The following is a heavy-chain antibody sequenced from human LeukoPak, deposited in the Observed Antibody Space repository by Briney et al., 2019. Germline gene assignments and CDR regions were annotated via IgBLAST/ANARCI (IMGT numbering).Heavy chain of an antibody. J-gene: IGHJ4*02. V-gene: IGHV3-74*01. D-gene: IGHD3-10*01. CDR2: INGDGSST. CDR3: ARDFRYSFDQ. Sequence: GGSLRLSCAASGFTFSSYWMSWVRQAPGKGLVWVSRINGDGSSTNYADSVKGRLTISRDNAKNTLYLQMNSLRAEDTAVYYCARDFRYSFDQWGQGTQVTVSS. CDR1: GFTFSSYW.